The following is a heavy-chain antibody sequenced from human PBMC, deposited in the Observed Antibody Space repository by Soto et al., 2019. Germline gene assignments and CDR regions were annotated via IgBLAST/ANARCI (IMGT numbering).Heavy chain of an antibody. CDR3: AKDSLDILTGRNNVYYYYYYGMDV. V-gene: IGHV3-30*18. Sequence: GGSLRLSCAASGFTFSSYGMHWVRQAPGKGLEWVAVISYDGSNKYYADSVKGRFTISRDNSKNTLYLQMNSLRAEDTAVYYCAKDSLDILTGRNNVYYYYYYGMDVWGQGTTVTVSS. D-gene: IGHD3-9*01. CDR1: GFTFSSYG. J-gene: IGHJ6*02. CDR2: ISYDGSNK.